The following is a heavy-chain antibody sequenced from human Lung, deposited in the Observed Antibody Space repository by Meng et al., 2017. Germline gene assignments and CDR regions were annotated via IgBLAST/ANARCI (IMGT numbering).Heavy chain of an antibody. CDR2: KYYRSKWYN. J-gene: IGHJ5*01. CDR1: GDSVASNRAA. CDR3: TGVGHKNWFDS. Sequence: HAHLQQSGPGVAEPSQPLSPTCAISGDSVASNRAAWSWIRRHPSGGLEWRGRKYYRSKWYNDYATSVRSRITINAATSKNQFSLQLNSLTPEDTAVYYCTGVGHKNWFDSWGQGTLVTVSS. D-gene: IGHD2-21*01. V-gene: IGHV6-1*01.